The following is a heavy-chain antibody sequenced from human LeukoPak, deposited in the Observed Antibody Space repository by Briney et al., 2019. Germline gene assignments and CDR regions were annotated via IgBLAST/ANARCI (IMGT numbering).Heavy chain of an antibody. CDR3: ARDGAGIYYYYYMDV. CDR2: ISSNGGST. V-gene: IGHV3-64*01. CDR1: GFTVSSNY. J-gene: IGHJ6*03. D-gene: IGHD4/OR15-4a*01. Sequence: PGGSLRLSCAASGFTVSSNYMSWVRQAPGKGLEYVSAISSNGGSTYYANSVKGRFTISRDNSKNTLYLQMGSLRAEDMAVYYCARDGAGIYYYYYMDVWGKGTTVTVSS.